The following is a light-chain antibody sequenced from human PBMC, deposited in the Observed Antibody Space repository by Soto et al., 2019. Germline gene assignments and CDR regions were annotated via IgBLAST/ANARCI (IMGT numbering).Light chain of an antibody. J-gene: IGKJ5*01. V-gene: IGKV1-5*03. CDR1: ESISRW. CDR3: QQHNSFSIT. CDR2: MAS. Sequence: IPLSHSPSSLSTSLGNSVTSTCRASESISRWLAWYQQKPGKAPKLLIYMASSLESGVPSRFSGSGSGTEFTLTINSLQADDFATYYCQQHNSFSITFGHGTRLEIK.